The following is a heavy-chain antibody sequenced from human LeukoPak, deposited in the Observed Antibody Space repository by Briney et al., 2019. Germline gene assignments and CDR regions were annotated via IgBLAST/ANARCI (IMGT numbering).Heavy chain of an antibody. CDR3: ARDRRTGRTCYYYYGMDV. J-gene: IGHJ6*02. V-gene: IGHV3-66*01. CDR2: IYSGGST. CDR1: GFTVSSNY. Sequence: GGSLRLSCAASGFTVSSNYMSWVRQAPGKGLEWVSVIYSGGSTYYADSVKGRFTISRDNSKNTLYLQMNSLRAEDTAVYYCARDRRTGRTCYYYYGMDVWGQGTTVTVSS. D-gene: IGHD3/OR15-3a*01.